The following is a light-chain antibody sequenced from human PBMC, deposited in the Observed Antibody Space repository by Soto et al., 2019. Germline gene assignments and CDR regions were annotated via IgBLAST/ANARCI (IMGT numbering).Light chain of an antibody. Sequence: DIQMTQSPSTLSASVGDRVTITCRASQSISSWLAWYQQKPGKAPKLLIYDASSLESGVSSRFSGSVSGTEFTLTISSLQPDDFATYYCQQYNSYSWTFGQGTKVDIK. CDR1: QSISSW. CDR3: QQYNSYSWT. J-gene: IGKJ1*01. CDR2: DAS. V-gene: IGKV1-5*01.